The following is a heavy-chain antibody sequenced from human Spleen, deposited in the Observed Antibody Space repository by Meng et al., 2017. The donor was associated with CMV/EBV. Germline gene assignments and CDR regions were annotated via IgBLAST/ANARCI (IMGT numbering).Heavy chain of an antibody. Sequence: SETLSLTCSVSDGSISNYFCSWIRQPPGKGLEWIGYIYSSGSTNYNPSLKSRVTISVDTSKNQFSLKLNSVTTADTAVYYCARAQYHYDSTAYFEYWGQGALVTVSS. CDR3: ARAQYHYDSTAYFEY. V-gene: IGHV4-59*01. CDR1: DGSISNYF. CDR2: IYSSGST. J-gene: IGHJ4*02. D-gene: IGHD3-22*01.